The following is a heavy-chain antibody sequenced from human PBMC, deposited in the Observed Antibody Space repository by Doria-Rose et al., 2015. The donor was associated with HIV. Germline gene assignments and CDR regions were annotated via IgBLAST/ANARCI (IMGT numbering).Heavy chain of an antibody. D-gene: IGHD3-10*01. J-gene: IGHJ6*03. CDR1: GGSISSYY. V-gene: IGHV4-4*09. CDR3: ARFRPSRGIYYSLDV. Sequence: SGGSISSYYWNWIRQPPGKGLEWIGYIYSSGSAHYNSSLKSRVTISIDTSKNQFSLKLSSVTAADTAVYYCARFRPSRGIYYSLDVWGKGTTVTVSS. CDR2: IYSSGSA.